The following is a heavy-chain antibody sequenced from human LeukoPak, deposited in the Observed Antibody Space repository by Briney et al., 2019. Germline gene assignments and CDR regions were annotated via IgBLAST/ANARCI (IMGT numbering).Heavy chain of an antibody. CDR3: ARAVGTSRNFFDY. CDR2: INHSGST. Sequence: SETLSLTCAVNGGSFSGYYWSWIRQPPGKGLEWIGEINHSGSTYYNPSLKSRVTISVDTSKNQFSLNLSSVTAADTAMYYCARAVGTSRNFFDYWGQGTLVTVSS. V-gene: IGHV4-34*01. CDR1: GGSFSGYY. J-gene: IGHJ4*02. D-gene: IGHD4-23*01.